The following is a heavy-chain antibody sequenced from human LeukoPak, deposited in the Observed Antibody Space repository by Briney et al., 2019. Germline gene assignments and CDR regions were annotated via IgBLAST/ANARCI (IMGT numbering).Heavy chain of an antibody. CDR1: GGTFSSYA. CDR2: IIPIFGTA. D-gene: IGHD5-24*01. Sequence: ASVKVSCKASGGTFSSYAISWVRQAPGQGLEWMGGIIPIFGTANYAQKFQGRVTITADESTSTAYMELNSLRSEDTAVYYCARDHEMATIRRWMDAFDIWGQGTMVTVSS. CDR3: ARDHEMATIRRWMDAFDI. V-gene: IGHV1-69*13. J-gene: IGHJ3*02.